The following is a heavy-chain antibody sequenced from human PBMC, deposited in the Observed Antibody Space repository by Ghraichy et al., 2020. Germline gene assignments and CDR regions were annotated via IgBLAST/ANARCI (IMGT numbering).Heavy chain of an antibody. V-gene: IGHV3-7*03. CDR2: IKEDGSEK. Sequence: GALRLSCAASGFTFSSYWMSWVRQAPGKGLEWVANIKEDGSEKYYVDSVKGRFTISRDNAKTSLYLQMNSLRAEDTAVYYCARRRGTLYGAGSLDCWGQGTLVTGSA. CDR3: ARRRGTLYGAGSLDC. CDR1: GFTFSSYW. D-gene: IGHD3-10*01. J-gene: IGHJ4*02.